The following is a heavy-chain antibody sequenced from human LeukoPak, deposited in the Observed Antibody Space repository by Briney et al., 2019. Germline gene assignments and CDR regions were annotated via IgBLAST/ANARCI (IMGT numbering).Heavy chain of an antibody. Sequence: GASVKVSCKVSGYTLTELSMHWVRQAPGKGLEWMGGFDPEDGETIYAQKFQGRVTITADESTSTAYMELSSLRSEDTAVYYCARERPGPRFDYWGQGTLVTVSS. V-gene: IGHV1-24*01. CDR2: FDPEDGET. D-gene: IGHD3-10*01. J-gene: IGHJ4*02. CDR1: GYTLTELS. CDR3: ARERPGPRFDY.